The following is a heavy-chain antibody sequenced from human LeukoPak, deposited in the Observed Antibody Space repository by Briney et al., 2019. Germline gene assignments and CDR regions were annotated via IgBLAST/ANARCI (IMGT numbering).Heavy chain of an antibody. CDR2: ISSSGSTI. CDR1: GFTFSDYY. D-gene: IGHD3-22*01. CDR3: AKVPITYYYDSSGYYYGSYYFDY. J-gene: IGHJ4*02. V-gene: IGHV3-11*01. Sequence: GGSLRLSCAASGFTFSDYYMSWIRQAPGKGLEWVSYISSSGSTIYYADSVKGRFTISRDNAKNSLYLQMNSLRAEDTAVYYCAKVPITYYYDSSGYYYGSYYFDYWGQGTLVTVSS.